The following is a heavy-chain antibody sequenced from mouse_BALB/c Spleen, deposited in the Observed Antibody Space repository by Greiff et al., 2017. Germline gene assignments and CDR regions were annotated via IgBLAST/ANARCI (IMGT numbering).Heavy chain of an antibody. CDR2: ISSGGGST. CDR1: GFAFSSYD. Sequence: EVQLMESGGGLVKPGGSLKLSCAASGFAFSSYDMSWVRQTPEKRLEWVAYISSGGGSTYYPDTVTGRFTISRDNAKNTLYLEMSSLRSEDTAMYYGARDEDGKGFAYWGQGTLVTVSA. D-gene: IGHD2-3*01. J-gene: IGHJ3*01. CDR3: ARDEDGKGFAY. V-gene: IGHV5-12-1*01.